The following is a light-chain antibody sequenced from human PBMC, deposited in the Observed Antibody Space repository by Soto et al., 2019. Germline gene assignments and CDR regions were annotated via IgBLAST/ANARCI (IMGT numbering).Light chain of an antibody. Sequence: QSALTQPRSVSGSPGQSVTISCIGTSSDVGGYGFVSWYQQHPGKAPKLIIYDITKRTSDVPDRFSGSKSGNSASLTISGLRAEDEADYFCCSYAGSYNLGVFGGGTKVTVL. CDR3: CSYAGSYNLGV. V-gene: IGLV2-11*01. CDR1: SSDVGGYGF. CDR2: DIT. J-gene: IGLJ3*02.